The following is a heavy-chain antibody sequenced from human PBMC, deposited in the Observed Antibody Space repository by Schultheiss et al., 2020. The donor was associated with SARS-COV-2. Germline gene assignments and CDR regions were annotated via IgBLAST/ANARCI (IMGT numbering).Heavy chain of an antibody. J-gene: IGHJ4*02. CDR1: GGTFSSYA. V-gene: IGHV1-69*13. CDR3: ASNIEMATNY. Sequence: SVKVSCKASGGTFSSYAISWVRQAPGQGLEWMGGIIPIFGTANYAQKFQGRVTITADESTSTAYMELSSLRSEETAVYYCASNIEMATNYWGQGTLVTVSS. D-gene: IGHD5-24*01. CDR2: IIPIFGTA.